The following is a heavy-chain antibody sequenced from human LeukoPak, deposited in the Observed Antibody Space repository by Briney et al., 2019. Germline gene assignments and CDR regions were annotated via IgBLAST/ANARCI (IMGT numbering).Heavy chain of an antibody. V-gene: IGHV3-64*01. J-gene: IGHJ4*02. CDR1: GFTFSSYA. CDR3: AREGRSGSYNY. D-gene: IGHD1-26*01. Sequence: GGSLRLSCAASGFTFSSYAMDWGCQAPGKGVEYVSAISSTGGSTYYVNSVKGRFTISRDNSKNTLYIQMGTVSGEDVAVSNCAREGRSGSYNYWGQGTLVTVSS. CDR2: ISSTGGST.